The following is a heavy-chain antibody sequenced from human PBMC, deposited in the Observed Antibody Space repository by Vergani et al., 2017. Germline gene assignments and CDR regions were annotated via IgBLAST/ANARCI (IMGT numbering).Heavy chain of an antibody. D-gene: IGHD4-17*01. Sequence: EVPLVQSGAEVKKPGATMKISCKVSGYTFTDHYMHWVTQAPGKGLEWMGLVDPEDGETIYAEKFKGRVTIAADTSTDTAHLELSSLRSEDTAVYYCATPQTVTTGGMEVWVQGTTVIVSS. CDR3: ATPQTVTTGGMEV. CDR1: GYTFTDHY. J-gene: IGHJ6*02. CDR2: VDPEDGET. V-gene: IGHV1-69-2*01.